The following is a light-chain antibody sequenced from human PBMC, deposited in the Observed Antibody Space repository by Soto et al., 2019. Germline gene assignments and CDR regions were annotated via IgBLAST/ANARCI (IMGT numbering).Light chain of an antibody. CDR3: QQLNSYPRT. J-gene: IGKJ2*01. Sequence: DIQLTQSPSFLSASVGDRVTITCRASQGIGSYLAWYQQRPGKAPKLLIYAASTLQSGVPSRFSGSGSGTEFTLTISILQPEDFATFYCQQLNSYPRTFGQGTKLEIK. V-gene: IGKV1-9*01. CDR2: AAS. CDR1: QGIGSY.